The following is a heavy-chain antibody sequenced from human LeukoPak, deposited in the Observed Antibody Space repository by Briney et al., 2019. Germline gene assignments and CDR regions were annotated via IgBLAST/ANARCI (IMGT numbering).Heavy chain of an antibody. CDR3: ARALHFEGFGPFDY. J-gene: IGHJ4*02. V-gene: IGHV3-33*01. CDR2: IWYDGSNK. D-gene: IGHD3-16*01. Sequence: GQSLRLSCAASGLTFSSYGMHWVCQAPGKGLEWVAVIWYDGSNKYYADSVKGRFTISRDNSKTTLYLQMNSLRAEDTAVYYCARALHFEGFGPFDYWGQGTLVTVSS. CDR1: GLTFSSYG.